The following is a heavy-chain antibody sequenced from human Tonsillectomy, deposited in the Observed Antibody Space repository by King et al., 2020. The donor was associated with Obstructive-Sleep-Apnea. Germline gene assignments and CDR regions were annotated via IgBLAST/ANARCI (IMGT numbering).Heavy chain of an antibody. CDR1: GFTFSDFY. D-gene: IGHD3-22*01. V-gene: IGHV3-11*01. CDR2: ISSRGSSI. CDR3: ARGGDYYASSGYYRLFFDH. Sequence: QLVQSGGGLVKPGGSLRLSCAASGFTFSDFYMSWIRQAPGKGLEWVSYISSRGSSIYYADSVKGRFTISRDNAKNSLYLQVNSLRAEDTAVYYCARGGDYYASSGYYRLFFDHWGQGTLVTVSS. J-gene: IGHJ4*02.